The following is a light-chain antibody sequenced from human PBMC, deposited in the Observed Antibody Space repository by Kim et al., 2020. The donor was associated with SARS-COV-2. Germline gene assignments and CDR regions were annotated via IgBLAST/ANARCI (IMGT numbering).Light chain of an antibody. Sequence: QPVLTQPPSASGTPGQRVAISCSGSRSNIGDNLVYWYQQLPGMAPKLLIYRNNQRPSGVPVRFSGSKSGTSASLAISGLRSEDGADYYCAAWDDSLRGYVFGTGTKVTVL. J-gene: IGLJ1*01. V-gene: IGLV1-47*01. CDR2: RNN. CDR3: AAWDDSLRGYV. CDR1: RSNIGDNL.